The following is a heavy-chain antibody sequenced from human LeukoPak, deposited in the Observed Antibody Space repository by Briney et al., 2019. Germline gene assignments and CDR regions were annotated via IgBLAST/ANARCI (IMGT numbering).Heavy chain of an antibody. D-gene: IGHD2-21*01. CDR3: ARGAGGAI. CDR2: TNSDGSST. J-gene: IGHJ4*02. Sequence: GGSLRLSCAASGSAFSSYWMHWVRQAPGKGLVWVSHTNSDGSSTTYADSVKGRSTISRDNAKNTLYLQMNSLRAEDTAVYYCARGAGGAIWGQGTLVTVSS. CDR1: GSAFSSYW. V-gene: IGHV3-74*01.